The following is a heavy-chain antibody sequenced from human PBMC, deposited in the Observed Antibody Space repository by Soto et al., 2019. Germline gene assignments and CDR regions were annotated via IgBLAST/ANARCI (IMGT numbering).Heavy chain of an antibody. CDR1: GGSISSGDYY. Sequence: QVQLQESGPGLVKPSQTLSLTCTVSGGSISSGDYYWTWIRQHPGKGLEWIGYINYSGSTKHNPSLKSRITISVDTSKNQFSPKLNSVPAADTAVYYCARTKTSSTSFHVDYWGQGTEVTVSS. J-gene: IGHJ4*02. D-gene: IGHD2-2*01. V-gene: IGHV4-31*03. CDR2: INYSGST. CDR3: ARTKTSSTSFHVDY.